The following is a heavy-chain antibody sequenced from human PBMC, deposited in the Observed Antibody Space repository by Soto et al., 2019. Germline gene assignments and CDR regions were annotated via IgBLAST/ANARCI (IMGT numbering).Heavy chain of an antibody. J-gene: IGHJ4*02. CDR1: VFTFSNYA. CDR3: AKDYSSSSIWRPYFDY. CDR2: LSGSGDST. Sequence: AGGSLRLSCAASVFTFSNYAMTWVRQAAGKGLEWVSGLSGSGDSTYYADSVKGRFTVSRDNSKNTLFLQMSNLRADDTAVYYCAKDYSSSSIWRPYFDYWGQGTLVTVSS. D-gene: IGHD6-6*01. V-gene: IGHV3-23*01.